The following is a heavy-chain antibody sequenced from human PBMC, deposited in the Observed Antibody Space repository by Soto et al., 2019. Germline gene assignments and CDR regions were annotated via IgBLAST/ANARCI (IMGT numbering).Heavy chain of an antibody. CDR1: GYTFTSYA. CDR2: INAGNGNT. J-gene: IGHJ4*02. D-gene: IGHD2-21*02. CDR3: ARAWVVVTAPDY. Sequence: QVQLVQSGAEEKKPGASVQVSCKASGYTFTSYAMHWVRQAPGQRLEWMGWINAGNGNTKYSQKFQDRVTITRDTSASTAYMELSSLRSEDTAVYYCARAWVVVTAPDYWGQGTLVTVSS. V-gene: IGHV1-3*05.